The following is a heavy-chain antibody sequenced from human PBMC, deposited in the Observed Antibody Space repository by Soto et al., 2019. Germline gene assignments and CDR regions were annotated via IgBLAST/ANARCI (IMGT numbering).Heavy chain of an antibody. V-gene: IGHV1-18*01. J-gene: IGHJ4*02. CDR3: ARDGTPGDY. D-gene: IGHD1-1*01. CDR1: GYTFTSYG. CDR2: IRAYNGNT. Sequence: QVQLVQSGAEVKKPGASVKVSCKASGYTFTSYGISWVRQAPGQGLEWMGWIRAYNGNTNSAQKLPGRVPIATDTSTSTAYMELRRLRSDDTSVYYCARDGTPGDYWGQGTLVTVSS.